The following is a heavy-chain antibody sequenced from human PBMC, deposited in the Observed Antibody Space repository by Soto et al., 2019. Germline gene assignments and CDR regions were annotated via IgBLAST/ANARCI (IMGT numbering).Heavy chain of an antibody. Sequence: SETLSLTCAVSGGSISSGGYSWSWIRQPPGKGLEWIGYIYHSGSTYYNPSLKSRVTISVDTSKNQFSLKLSSVTAADTAVYYCARGITMVRGVIYYGMDVWGQGTTVTVSS. V-gene: IGHV4-30-2*01. D-gene: IGHD3-10*01. CDR2: IYHSGST. CDR3: ARGITMVRGVIYYGMDV. CDR1: GGSISSGGYS. J-gene: IGHJ6*02.